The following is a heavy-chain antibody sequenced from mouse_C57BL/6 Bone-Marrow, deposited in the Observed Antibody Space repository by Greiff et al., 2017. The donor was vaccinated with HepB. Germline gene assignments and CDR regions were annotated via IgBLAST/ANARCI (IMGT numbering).Heavy chain of an antibody. CDR3: AKMGIYYYGSSNYAMDY. CDR2: IWRGGST. CDR1: GFSLTSYG. J-gene: IGHJ4*01. D-gene: IGHD1-1*01. Sequence: VQLQQSGPGLVQPSQSLSITCTVSGFSLTSYGLHWVRQSPGKGLEWLGVIWRGGSTDYNAAFMSRLSITKDNSKSQVFFKMNSLQADDTAIYYCAKMGIYYYGSSNYAMDYWGQGTSVTVSS. V-gene: IGHV2-5*01.